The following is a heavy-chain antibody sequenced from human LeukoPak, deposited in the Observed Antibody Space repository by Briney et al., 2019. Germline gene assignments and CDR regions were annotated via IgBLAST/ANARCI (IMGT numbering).Heavy chain of an antibody. Sequence: GGSLRLSCAASGFTFSSYAMTWVRQAPGKGLEWVSSISSSSSYIYYADSVKGRFTISRDNAKNSLYLQMNSLRAEDTAVYYCARGLPRGWFDPWGQGTLVTVSS. J-gene: IGHJ5*02. V-gene: IGHV3-21*01. CDR1: GFTFSSYA. CDR2: ISSSSSYI. CDR3: ARGLPRGWFDP.